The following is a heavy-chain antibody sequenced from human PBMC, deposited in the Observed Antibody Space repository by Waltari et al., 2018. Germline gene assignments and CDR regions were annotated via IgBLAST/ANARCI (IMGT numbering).Heavy chain of an antibody. CDR2: ISSSGGIT. Sequence: EVQLVESGGGLVQPGGSLRLSCDASGFTFRSYELNWVRQAPGEGLEWVLYISSSGGITYYAAAVKGRLTVSRDNDESSLYLQLNSLRAEDTAVYYCARELSYSGSYFDYWGQGTLVTVSS. CDR3: ARELSYSGSYFDY. CDR1: GFTFRSYE. D-gene: IGHD1-26*01. V-gene: IGHV3-48*03. J-gene: IGHJ4*02.